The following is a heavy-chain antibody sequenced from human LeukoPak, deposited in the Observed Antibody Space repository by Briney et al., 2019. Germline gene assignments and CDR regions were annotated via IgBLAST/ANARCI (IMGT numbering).Heavy chain of an antibody. V-gene: IGHV3-74*03. J-gene: IGHJ4*02. CDR2: INSDGSST. Sequence: GGSLRLSCAASGFSFSTYWMHWVRQAPGRGLVWVSRINSDGSSTTYADSVKGRFTLSRDNAKNMLYLQMNSLRAEDTAVYYCALGTKPLSYHFFDYWGQGALVTVSS. CDR1: GFSFSTYW. D-gene: IGHD1-7*01. CDR3: ALGTKPLSYHFFDY.